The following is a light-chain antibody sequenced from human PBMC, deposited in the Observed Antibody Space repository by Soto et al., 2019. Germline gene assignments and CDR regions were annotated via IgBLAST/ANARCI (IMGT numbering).Light chain of an antibody. CDR1: QSVSSY. Sequence: IQMRQSPSSLSAPVGQKLTITSLSSQSVSSYLNWYQQKPGQAPQLLIYAASNLQSGVPARFRGSGSGTDFTLTISSLQPEDFTTYYFQQTSSSPITSAQATRLEIK. CDR2: AAS. V-gene: IGKV1-39*01. CDR3: QQTSSSPIT. J-gene: IGKJ5*01.